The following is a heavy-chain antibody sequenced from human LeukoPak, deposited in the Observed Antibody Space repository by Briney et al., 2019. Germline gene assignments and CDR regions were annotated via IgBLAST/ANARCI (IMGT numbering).Heavy chain of an antibody. V-gene: IGHV3-21*01. CDR1: GFTFSSYS. D-gene: IGHD1-26*01. J-gene: IGHJ5*02. Sequence: GGSLRLSCAASGFTFSSYSMNWVRQAPGKGLEWDSSISSSSSYIYYADSVKGRFTISRDNAKNSLYLQMNSLRAEDTAVYYCARESDSGSYYWFDPWGQGTLVTVSS. CDR3: ARESDSGSYYWFDP. CDR2: ISSSSSYI.